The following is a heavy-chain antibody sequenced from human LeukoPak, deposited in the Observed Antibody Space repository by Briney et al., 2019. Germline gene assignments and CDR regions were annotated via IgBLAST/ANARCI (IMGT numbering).Heavy chain of an antibody. D-gene: IGHD5-24*01. CDR1: GFIVSSNY. J-gene: IGHJ4*02. V-gene: IGHV3-66*01. Sequence: GGSLRLSCAASGFIVSSNYMSWVRQAPGKGLEWVSIIYRSGSTYYADSAKGRFTTSRDDSTNTLYLQISNLRAEDTAVYYSARNVVNDGYGLGSLNYWGQGTLVTVSS. CDR3: ARNVVNDGYGLGSLNY. CDR2: IYRSGST.